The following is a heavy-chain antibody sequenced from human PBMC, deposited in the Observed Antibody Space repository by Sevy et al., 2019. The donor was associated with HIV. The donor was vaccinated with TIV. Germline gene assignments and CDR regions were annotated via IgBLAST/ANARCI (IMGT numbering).Heavy chain of an antibody. J-gene: IGHJ5*02. V-gene: IGHV3-48*01. CDR3: ARSLAAAENWLDP. CDR1: GFTFREYS. D-gene: IGHD6-13*01. Sequence: GGSLRLSCVGSGFTFREYSMNWVRQAPGKGLEWVSYISGSSTTIAHADSVKGRFSISRDNADNSVFLQMNRLRVEDTAVYYCARSLAAAENWLDPWGQGTLVTVSS. CDR2: ISGSSTTI.